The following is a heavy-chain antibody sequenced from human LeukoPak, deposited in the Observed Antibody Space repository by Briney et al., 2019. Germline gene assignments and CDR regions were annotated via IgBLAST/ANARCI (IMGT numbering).Heavy chain of an antibody. Sequence: ASVKVSCKASGYTFTSYYMHWVRQAPGQGLEWMGIINPSGGSTSYAQKFQGRVTMTRGTSTSTVYMELSSLRSEDTAVYYCATEWVAARPIPAVFDSWGQGTLVTVSS. J-gene: IGHJ4*02. CDR1: GYTFTSYY. D-gene: IGHD6-6*01. CDR2: INPSGGST. CDR3: ATEWVAARPIPAVFDS. V-gene: IGHV1-46*01.